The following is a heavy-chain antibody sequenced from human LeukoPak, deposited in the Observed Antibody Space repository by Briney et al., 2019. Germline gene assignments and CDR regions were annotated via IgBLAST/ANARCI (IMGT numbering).Heavy chain of an antibody. D-gene: IGHD6-19*01. Sequence: SETLSLTCAVYGGSFSGYYWSWIRQPPGKGLEWIGEINRSGSTNYNPSLKSRVTISVDTSKNQFSLKLSSVTAADTAVYYCARGRGSGWYFGYWGQGTLVTVSS. J-gene: IGHJ4*02. CDR2: INRSGST. CDR3: ARGRGSGWYFGY. CDR1: GGSFSGYY. V-gene: IGHV4-34*01.